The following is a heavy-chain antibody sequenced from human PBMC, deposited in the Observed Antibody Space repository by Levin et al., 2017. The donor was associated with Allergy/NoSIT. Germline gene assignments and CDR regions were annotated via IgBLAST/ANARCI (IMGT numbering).Heavy chain of an antibody. J-gene: IGHJ5*02. CDR3: ARGEDCSRSSCLDGWFDP. CDR2: INHSGST. V-gene: IGHV4-34*01. Sequence: SQTLSLTCAVYGGSFSGYYWSWIRPPPGKGLEWIGEINHSGSTNYNPSLKSRVTISVDTSKNQFSLKLSSVTAADTAVYYCARGEDCSRSSCLDGWFDPWGQGTLVTVSS. D-gene: IGHD2-2*01. CDR1: GGSFSGYY.